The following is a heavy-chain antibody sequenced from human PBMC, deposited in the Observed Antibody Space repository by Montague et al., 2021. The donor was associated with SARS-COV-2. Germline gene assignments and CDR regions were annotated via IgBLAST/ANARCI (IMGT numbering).Heavy chain of an antibody. CDR2: IYYSGCT. CDR1: GGSISSGVYY. J-gene: IGHJ4*02. V-gene: IGHV4-31*03. Sequence: TLSLTCTVSGGSISSGVYYWSWIRQHPGKGLEWIGYIYYSGCTHYNPSLKSRVTISVDMSKNQFSLKLSSVTAADTAVYYCARGRSSHRDYWGQGTLVTVSS. CDR3: ARGRSSHRDY.